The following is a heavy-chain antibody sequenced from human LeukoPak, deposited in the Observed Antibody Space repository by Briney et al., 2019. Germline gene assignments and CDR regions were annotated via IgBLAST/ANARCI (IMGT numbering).Heavy chain of an antibody. D-gene: IGHD6-19*01. Sequence: GGSLRLSCAASGFTFSTYTMSWVRQAPGKGLEWVSSIYNSGAGIFYTDSVKGRFTISRDNSKNTLYLQMNSLRAEDTAVYYCAKDVAPDSGWDLDYWGQGTLVTVSS. CDR1: GFTFSTYT. V-gene: IGHV3-23*01. CDR3: AKDVAPDSGWDLDY. CDR2: IYNSGAGI. J-gene: IGHJ4*02.